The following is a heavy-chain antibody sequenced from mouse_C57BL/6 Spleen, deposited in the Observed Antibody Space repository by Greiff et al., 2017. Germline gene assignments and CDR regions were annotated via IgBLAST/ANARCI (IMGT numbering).Heavy chain of an antibody. J-gene: IGHJ2*01. CDR1: GFNIKDYY. V-gene: IGHV14-2*01. CDR2: IDPEDGET. CDR3: ATITTVVEGYFDY. Sequence: VHVKQSGAELVKPGASVKLSCTASGFNIKDYYMHWVKQRTEQGLEWIGRIDPEDGETKYAPKFQGKATITADTSSNTAYLQLSSLTSEDTAVYYCATITTVVEGYFDYWGQGTTLTVSS. D-gene: IGHD1-1*01.